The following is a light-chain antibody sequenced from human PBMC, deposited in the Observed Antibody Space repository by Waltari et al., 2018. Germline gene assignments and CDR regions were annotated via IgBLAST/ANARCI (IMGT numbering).Light chain of an antibody. CDR1: QSVLSRYNNNND. J-gene: IGKJ2*01. CDR3: QQCYTFPYT. CDR2: WAS. Sequence: DIVLTQSPDPLAVSMGERATINCKSSQSVLSRYNNNNDLGWYQQKPGQPPKLLITWASTRESGVPDRFSGSGSGTNFTLTISGLQAEDVAVYFCQQCYTFPYTFGQGTQLEIK. V-gene: IGKV4-1*01.